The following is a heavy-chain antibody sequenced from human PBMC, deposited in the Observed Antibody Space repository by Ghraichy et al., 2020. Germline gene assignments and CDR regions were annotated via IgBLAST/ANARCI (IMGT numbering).Heavy chain of an antibody. CDR3: ARDWGPDYDYVWGPSGSYYYYGMDV. J-gene: IGHJ6*02. D-gene: IGHD3-16*01. Sequence: SVKVSCKASGGTFSSYAISWVRQAPGQGLEWMGGIIPIFGTANYAQKFQGRVTITADKSTSTAYMELSSLRSEDTAVYYCARDWGPDYDYVWGPSGSYYYYGMDVWGQGTTVTVSS. V-gene: IGHV1-69*06. CDR2: IIPIFGTA. CDR1: GGTFSSYA.